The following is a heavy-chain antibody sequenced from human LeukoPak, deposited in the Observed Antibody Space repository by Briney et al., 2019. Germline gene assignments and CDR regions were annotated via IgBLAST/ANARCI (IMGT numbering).Heavy chain of an antibody. D-gene: IGHD3-10*01. CDR3: AREGSSNDAFDI. J-gene: IGHJ3*02. CDR2: ISSSGSTI. V-gene: IGHV3-48*03. Sequence: TGGSPRLSCAASGFTFSSYEMNWVRQAPGKGLEWVSYISSSGSTIYYADSVKGRFTISRDNAKNSLYLQMNSLRAEDTAVYYCAREGSSNDAFDIWGQGTMVTVSS. CDR1: GFTFSSYE.